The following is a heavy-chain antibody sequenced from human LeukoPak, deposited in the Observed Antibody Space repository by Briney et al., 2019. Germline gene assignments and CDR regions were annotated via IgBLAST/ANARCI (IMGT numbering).Heavy chain of an antibody. J-gene: IGHJ4*02. CDR1: GGPISSGSYY. CDR2: IYTSGST. V-gene: IGHV4-61*02. CDR3: ASHDSSGYMPWIDY. Sequence: PSETLSLTCTVSGGPISSGSYYWSWIRQPAGKGLEWIGRIYTSGSTNYNPSLKSRVTISVDTSKNQFSLKLSSVTAADTAVYYCASHDSSGYMPWIDYWGQGTLVTVSS. D-gene: IGHD3-22*01.